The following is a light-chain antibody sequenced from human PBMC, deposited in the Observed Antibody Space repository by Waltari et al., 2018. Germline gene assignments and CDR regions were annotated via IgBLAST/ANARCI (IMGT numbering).Light chain of an antibody. CDR1: SGDIGGYAY. CDR2: DVS. J-gene: IGLJ3*02. Sequence: QSALTQPASVSGSPGQSIIISCTGTSGDIGGYAYVSWYQQHPGKAPKLLIYDVSNRPSGVSYRFSGTKSGNTASLTISGLQVEDEADYYCCSYTNILTWVFGGGTKLTVL. CDR3: CSYTNILTWV. V-gene: IGLV2-14*03.